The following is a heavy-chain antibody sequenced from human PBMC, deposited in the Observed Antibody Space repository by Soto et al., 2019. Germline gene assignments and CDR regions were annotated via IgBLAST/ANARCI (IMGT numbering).Heavy chain of an antibody. V-gene: IGHV4-34*01. CDR2: IYHSGST. Sequence: SETMSLTCAVYGGSVSGYYGSWIRQPPGKGLEWIGEIYHSGSTYYNPSLKSRVTISVDRSKNQFSLKLSSVTAADTAVYYCARARTVYDSSGYYHNDAFDIWGQGTMVTVS. D-gene: IGHD3-22*01. CDR1: GGSVSGYY. CDR3: ARARTVYDSSGYYHNDAFDI. J-gene: IGHJ3*02.